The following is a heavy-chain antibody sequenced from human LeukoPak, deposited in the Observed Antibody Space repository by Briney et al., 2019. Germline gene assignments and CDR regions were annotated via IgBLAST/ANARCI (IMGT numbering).Heavy chain of an antibody. Sequence: PSETLSLTXAVSGYSISSGYYWGWIRPPPGKGLEWIGSIYHSGSTYYNPSLKSRVTISVDTSKNQFSLKLSSVTAADTAVYYCARARLLNWFDPWGQGTLVTVSS. CDR1: GYSISSGYY. D-gene: IGHD3-10*01. J-gene: IGHJ5*02. CDR3: ARARLLNWFDP. CDR2: IYHSGST. V-gene: IGHV4-38-2*01.